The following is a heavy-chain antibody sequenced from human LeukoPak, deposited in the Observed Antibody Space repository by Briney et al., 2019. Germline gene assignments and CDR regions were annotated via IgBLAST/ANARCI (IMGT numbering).Heavy chain of an antibody. J-gene: IGHJ6*02. CDR3: ARGHNYYGMDV. V-gene: IGHV1-8*02. CDR2: MNPTSGDT. CDR1: GYTFTSYD. Sequence: ASVKVSCKASGYTFTSYDISWVRQATGQGLEWMGWMNPTSGDTEYAQKFQGRITMTMSTSISTAYMELTSLRSEDTAVYYCARGHNYYGMDVWGQGTTVTV.